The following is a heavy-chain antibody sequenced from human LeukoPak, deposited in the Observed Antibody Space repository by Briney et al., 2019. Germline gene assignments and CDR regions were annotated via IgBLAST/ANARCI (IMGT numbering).Heavy chain of an antibody. CDR2: ISRNSDNI. D-gene: IGHD2/OR15-2a*01. CDR1: GFTFSSYT. CDR3: ARVASFRFYFDY. Sequence: GGSLRLSCAASGFTFSSYTMNWVRQAPGKGLEWVSSISRNSDNIYYADSLKGRFTVSRDNAKNSLYLQMNSLRAEDTAVYFCARVASFRFYFDYWGQGALVTVSS. J-gene: IGHJ4*02. V-gene: IGHV3-21*04.